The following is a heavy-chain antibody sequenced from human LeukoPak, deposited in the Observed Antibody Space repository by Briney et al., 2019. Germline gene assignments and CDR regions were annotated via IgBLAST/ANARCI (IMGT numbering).Heavy chain of an antibody. CDR1: GFTFSSYS. V-gene: IGHV3-23*01. CDR3: ATPQGDY. CDR2: ISASGGSG. Sequence: GGSLRLSCAASGFTFSSYSMNWVRQAPGKGLEWVSGISASGGSGYYADSVKGRFTISRDNSKNTLDLQMNSLRDEDTAVYYCATPQGDYWGQGTLVTVSS. J-gene: IGHJ4*02.